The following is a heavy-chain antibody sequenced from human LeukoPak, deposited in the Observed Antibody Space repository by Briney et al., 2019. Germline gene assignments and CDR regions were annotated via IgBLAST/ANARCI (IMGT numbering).Heavy chain of an antibody. Sequence: PGGSLRLSCAASGFTFSSHTMNWVRHAPGKELEWVSSISRRSGYIYYGASVKGRFTICRDNAKNSLYLQLNSLGVADTAVYYGARDPATDWSLSYYFDLWGQGALVTVSS. V-gene: IGHV3-21*06. CDR1: GFTFSSHT. CDR2: ISRRSGYI. J-gene: IGHJ4*02. D-gene: IGHD2/OR15-2a*01. CDR3: ARDPATDWSLSYYFDL.